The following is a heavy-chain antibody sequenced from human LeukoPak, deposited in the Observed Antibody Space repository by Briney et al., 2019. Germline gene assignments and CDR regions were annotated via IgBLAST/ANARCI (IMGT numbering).Heavy chain of an antibody. Sequence: SVKVCCKASGGTFSSYAISWVRQAPGQGLEWKGGSIPIFGTANYAQKFQGRVTITADKSTSTAYMELSSLRSEDTAVYYCAREGLHYGMDVRGKGTTVTVSS. J-gene: IGHJ6*04. CDR1: GGTFSSYA. CDR2: SIPIFGTA. CDR3: AREGLHYGMDV. V-gene: IGHV1-69*06. D-gene: IGHD3/OR15-3a*01.